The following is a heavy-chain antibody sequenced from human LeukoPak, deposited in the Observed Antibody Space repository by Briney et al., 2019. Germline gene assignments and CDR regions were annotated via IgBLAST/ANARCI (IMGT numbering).Heavy chain of an antibody. CDR2: IWYDGSNK. D-gene: IGHD1-1*01. J-gene: IGHJ4*02. CDR3: ARGLGTGLSYTSFDY. CDR1: GFTFSSYG. Sequence: GRSLRLSCAASGFTFSSYGMHWVRQAPGKGLEWVAVIWYDGSNKYYADSVKGRFTISRDNSKNTLYLQMNSLRAEDTAVYYCARGLGTGLSYTSFDYWGQGTLVTVSS. V-gene: IGHV3-33*01.